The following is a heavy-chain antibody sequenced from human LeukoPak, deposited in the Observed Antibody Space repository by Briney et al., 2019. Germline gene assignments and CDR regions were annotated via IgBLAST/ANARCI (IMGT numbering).Heavy chain of an antibody. Sequence: ASVKVSCKAAGYTFTSYYMHWVRQAPGQGLEWMGIINPSGVTTSYAQKFQGRVTMTSDTSTSTVYMELSSLRSEDTAVYYCARDPQSENWFDPWGQGTRVTVSS. CDR1: GYTFTSYY. J-gene: IGHJ5*02. CDR3: ARDPQSENWFDP. V-gene: IGHV1-46*01. CDR2: INPSGVTT. D-gene: IGHD3-3*01.